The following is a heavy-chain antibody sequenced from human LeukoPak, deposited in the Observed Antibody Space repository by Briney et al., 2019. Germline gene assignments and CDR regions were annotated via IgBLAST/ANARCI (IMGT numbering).Heavy chain of an antibody. D-gene: IGHD1-1*01. CDR2: ISYDGSNK. CDR3: AKDPATGTTVFDY. Sequence: PGRSLRLSCAASGFTFSSYGMHWVRQAPGKGLEWVAAISYDGSNKYYADSVKGRFTISRDNSKNTLYLQMNSLRAEDTAVYYCAKDPATGTTVFDYWGQGTLVTVSS. CDR1: GFTFSSYG. J-gene: IGHJ4*02. V-gene: IGHV3-30*18.